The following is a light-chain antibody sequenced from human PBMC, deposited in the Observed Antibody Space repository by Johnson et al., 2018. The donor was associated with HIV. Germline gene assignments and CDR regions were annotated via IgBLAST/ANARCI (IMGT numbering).Light chain of an antibody. CDR2: DNN. Sequence: QSVLTQPPSVSAAPGQKVTISCSGSTSNIGNNYVSWYQQLPGTAPKLLIYDNNKRPSGIPDRFSGSKSGTSATLGITGLQTGDEADYYCGTWDNSLSTGGFCGTGTKVTVL. CDR1: TSNIGNNY. CDR3: GTWDNSLSTGGF. J-gene: IGLJ1*01. V-gene: IGLV1-51*01.